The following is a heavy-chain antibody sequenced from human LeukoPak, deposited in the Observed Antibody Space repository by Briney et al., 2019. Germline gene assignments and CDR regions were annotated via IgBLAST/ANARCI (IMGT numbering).Heavy chain of an antibody. CDR2: ISAYNGNT. CDR1: GYTFTSYG. V-gene: IGHV1-18*01. Sequence: GASVKVSCKASGYTFTSYGISWVRQAPGQGLEWMGWISAYNGNTNYAQKLQGRVTMTTDTSTSTAYMELRSLRSDDTAVYYCAREGLNRGYSGYDPTSDYWGQGTLVTVSS. J-gene: IGHJ4*02. CDR3: AREGLNRGYSGYDPTSDY. D-gene: IGHD5-12*01.